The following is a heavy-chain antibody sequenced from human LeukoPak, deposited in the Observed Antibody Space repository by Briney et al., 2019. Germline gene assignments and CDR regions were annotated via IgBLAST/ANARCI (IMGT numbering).Heavy chain of an antibody. CDR1: GYSISSGYY. J-gene: IGHJ4*02. CDR2: IYHSGST. D-gene: IGHD3-10*01. Sequence: SETLSLTCTVSGYSISSGYYWGWIRQPPGKGLEWIGSIYHSGSTYYNPSLKSRVTISVDTSKNPFSLKLSSVTAADTAVYYCARNVLLWFGEPGTIDYRGQGTLVTVSS. V-gene: IGHV4-38-2*02. CDR3: ARNVLLWFGEPGTIDY.